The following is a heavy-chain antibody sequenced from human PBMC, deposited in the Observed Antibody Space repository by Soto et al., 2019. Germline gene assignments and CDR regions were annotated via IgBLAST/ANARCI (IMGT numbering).Heavy chain of an antibody. D-gene: IGHD5-18*01. Sequence: ASVKVCCKASVYIFINYYIHWVRQATGQGLEWIGIINPNGGSTNYAQKFQGRVTITADESTSTAYMELSSLRSEDTAVYYCARAPRGYSYGFFFDYWGQGTLVTVSS. CDR3: ARAPRGYSYGFFFDY. V-gene: IGHV1-46*01. J-gene: IGHJ4*02. CDR1: VYIFINYY. CDR2: INPNGGST.